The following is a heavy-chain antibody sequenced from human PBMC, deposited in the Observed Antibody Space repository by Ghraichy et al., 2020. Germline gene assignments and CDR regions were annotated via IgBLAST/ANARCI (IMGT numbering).Heavy chain of an antibody. D-gene: IGHD6-19*01. CDR1: GGSISSYY. Sequence: SQTLSLPCTVSGGSISSYYWSWIRQPPGKGLEWIGYIYYSGSTNYNPSLKSRVTISVDTSKNQFSLKLSSVTAADTAVYYCASGDSSGWPYYYYYGMDVWGQGTTVTVSS. CDR3: ASGDSSGWPYYYYYGMDV. V-gene: IGHV4-59*01. CDR2: IYYSGST. J-gene: IGHJ6*02.